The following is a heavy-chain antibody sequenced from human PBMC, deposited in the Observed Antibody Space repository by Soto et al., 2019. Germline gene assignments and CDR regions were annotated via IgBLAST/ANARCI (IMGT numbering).Heavy chain of an antibody. CDR1: GGSISSYY. CDR2: IYTSGST. V-gene: IGHV4-4*07. Sequence: PSETLSLTCTVSGGSISSYYWSWIRQPAGKGLEWIGRIYTSGSTNYNPSLKSRVTMSVDTSKNQFSLKLSSVTAADTAVYYCARGHLYSSSWAYWFDPWGKGTLVTVSS. J-gene: IGHJ5*02. D-gene: IGHD6-13*01. CDR3: ARGHLYSSSWAYWFDP.